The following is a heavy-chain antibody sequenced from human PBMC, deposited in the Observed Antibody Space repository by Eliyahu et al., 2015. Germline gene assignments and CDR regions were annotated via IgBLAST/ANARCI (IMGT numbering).Heavy chain of an antibody. CDR2: ILPFYRXT. CDR3: ARPSNPGYYYERAGWSPPGY. D-gene: IGHD3-22*01. J-gene: IGHJ4*02. CDR1: GDSFXSYX. Sequence: QVQLVQSGAEVKRPGSSVKVSCKVSGDSFXSYXXXGVRQAPGQGLEWMGGILPFYRXTNYAQKFQGRVTITADESTTTHYMELSSLRSDDTAMYYCARPSNPGYYYERAGWSPPGYWGQGTLVTVSS. V-gene: IGHV1-69*01.